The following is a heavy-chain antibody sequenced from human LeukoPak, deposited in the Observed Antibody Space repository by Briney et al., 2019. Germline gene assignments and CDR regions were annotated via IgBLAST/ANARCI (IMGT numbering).Heavy chain of an antibody. D-gene: IGHD3-3*01. CDR2: IYYSGST. V-gene: IGHV4-39*01. CDR1: GVSITSSSYY. Sequence: SETLSLTCTVSGVSITSSSYYWAWLRQSPGKGLEWIGSIYYSGSTYFSPSLKSRVTISVDTSENQFSLKLTSVTAADTAVYYCARTGRFGVASWFDPWGQGTLITVSS. J-gene: IGHJ5*02. CDR3: ARTGRFGVASWFDP.